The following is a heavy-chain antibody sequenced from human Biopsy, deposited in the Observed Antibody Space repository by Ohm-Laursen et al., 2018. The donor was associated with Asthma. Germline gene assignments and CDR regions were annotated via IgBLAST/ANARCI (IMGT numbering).Heavy chain of an antibody. CDR3: AKDERLYYGSDSKYVQPVPLGD. CDR2: ISYDGSSI. J-gene: IGHJ4*02. D-gene: IGHD3-10*01. CDR1: RFTYE. Sequence: SLRLSCAASRFTYEMHWVRQAPGKGLEWVAVISYDGSSIYYADSVKGRFTISRDKSENTLYLQMNSLRAEDTAVYYCAKDERLYYGSDSKYVQPVPLGDWGQGTLVIVSA. V-gene: IGHV3-30-3*01.